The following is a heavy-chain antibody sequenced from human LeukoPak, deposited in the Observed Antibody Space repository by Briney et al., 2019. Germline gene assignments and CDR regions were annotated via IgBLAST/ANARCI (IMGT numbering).Heavy chain of an antibody. J-gene: IGHJ3*02. V-gene: IGHV3-23*01. Sequence: GGSLRLSCAASGFTFDSYVMTWVRQAPGKGLEWVSGIGTSGRSTYYADSVKGRFTISRDNSKNTLYLQMNSLRAEDTALYYCAKESGNAFNEPFDMWDQGTMVIVSS. D-gene: IGHD3-16*01. CDR3: AKESGNAFNEPFDM. CDR1: GFTFDSYV. CDR2: IGTSGRST.